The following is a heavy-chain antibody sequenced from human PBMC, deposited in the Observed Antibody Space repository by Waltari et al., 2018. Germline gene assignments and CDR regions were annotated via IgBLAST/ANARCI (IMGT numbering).Heavy chain of an antibody. V-gene: IGHV3-7*01. CDR3: AKSRALEY. CDR2: INYDGSKK. D-gene: IGHD3-3*01. J-gene: IGHJ4*02. Sequence: EVQLVESGGGLVQPGGALRLSCGASGFMFSRYWMSWVRQAPGKGLEWVANINYDGSKKYYVDSVKGRFTISRDNAKNSVYLQMNSLRVEDTAVYYCAKSRALEYWGQGTLITVSS. CDR1: GFMFSRYW.